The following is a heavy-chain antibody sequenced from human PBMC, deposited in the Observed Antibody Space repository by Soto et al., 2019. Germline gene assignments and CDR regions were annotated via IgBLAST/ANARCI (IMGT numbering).Heavy chain of an antibody. V-gene: IGHV3-21*01. CDR1: GFTFSSYS. CDR3: ARGGRGIAVRVYYYYYGMDV. Sequence: PGGSLRLSCAASGFTFSSYSMNWVRQAPGKGLEWVSSISSSSSYIYYADSVKGRFTISRDNAKNSLYLQMNSLRAEDTAVYYCARGGRGIAVRVYYYYYGMDVWGQGTTVTVS. J-gene: IGHJ6*02. CDR2: ISSSSSYI. D-gene: IGHD6-19*01.